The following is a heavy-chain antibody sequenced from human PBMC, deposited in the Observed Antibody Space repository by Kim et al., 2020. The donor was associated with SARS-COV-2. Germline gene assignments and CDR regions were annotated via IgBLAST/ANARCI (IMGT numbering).Heavy chain of an antibody. CDR2: AYYSGGT. CDR3: ARDGRAIWFGEFYGIDV. J-gene: IGHJ6*02. CDR1: GGSISSYY. Sequence: SETLSLTCTVSGGSISSYYWNWIRQPPGKGLEWIGSAYYSGGTNYNPSLEGRVTISLDTSKNQFSLNVTFVTAADTAVYYCARDGRAIWFGEFYGIDVWGQGTTVTVSS. V-gene: IGHV4-59*13. D-gene: IGHD3-10*01.